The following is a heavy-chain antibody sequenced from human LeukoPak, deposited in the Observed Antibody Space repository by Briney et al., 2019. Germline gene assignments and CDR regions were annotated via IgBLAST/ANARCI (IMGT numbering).Heavy chain of an antibody. CDR3: AHLNVHNWNLPRDAFDI. J-gene: IGHJ3*02. CDR1: GFTFSSYA. D-gene: IGHD1-20*01. V-gene: IGHV3-30-3*01. Sequence: GRSLRLSCAASGFTFSSYAMHWVRQAPGRGLEWVAVISYDGSNKYYADSVKGRFTVSRDNSKNTLYLQMNSLRAEDTAVYYCAHLNVHNWNLPRDAFDIWGQGTMVTVSS. CDR2: ISYDGSNK.